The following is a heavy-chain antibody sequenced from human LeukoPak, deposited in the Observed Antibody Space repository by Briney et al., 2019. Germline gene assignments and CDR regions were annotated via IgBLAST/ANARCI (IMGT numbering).Heavy chain of an antibody. CDR1: GFTFSSYS. CDR2: ISTSSSYI. Sequence: GGSLRLSCAASGFTFSSYSMNWVRQAPGKGLEWVSSISTSSSYIYYADSVKGRFTISRDNANNSLYLQMNSLRAEDTAVYYCAGDKLLDLWGRGTLVTVSS. CDR3: AGDKLLDL. J-gene: IGHJ2*01. V-gene: IGHV3-21*01.